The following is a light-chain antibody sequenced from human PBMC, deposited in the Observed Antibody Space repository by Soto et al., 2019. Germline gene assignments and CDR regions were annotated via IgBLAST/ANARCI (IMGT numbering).Light chain of an antibody. CDR2: GAS. V-gene: IGKV3-20*01. Sequence: EIVVTQSPCTLSLSPGERATLSCRASQSVRSSYLAWYQQKPGQAPRLLIYGASSRATGIPDRISGSGSGTDFTLTISRLEPEDFAVYYCQQYGSPPQTFGQGTKVDIK. CDR1: QSVRSSY. CDR3: QQYGSPPQT. J-gene: IGKJ1*01.